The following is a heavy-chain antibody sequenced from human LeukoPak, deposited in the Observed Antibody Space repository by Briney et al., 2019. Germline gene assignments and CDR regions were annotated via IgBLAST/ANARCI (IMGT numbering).Heavy chain of an antibody. V-gene: IGHV4-31*11. CDR2: IYYSGST. Sequence: SETLSLTCAVYGGSFSGYYWSWIRQHPGKGLEWIGYIYYSGSTYYNPSLKSRVTISVDTSKNQFSLKLSSVTAADTAVYYCARVSTYYYDSSGYSFDYWGQGTLVTVSS. D-gene: IGHD3-22*01. J-gene: IGHJ4*02. CDR1: GGSFSGYY. CDR3: ARVSTYYYDSSGYSFDY.